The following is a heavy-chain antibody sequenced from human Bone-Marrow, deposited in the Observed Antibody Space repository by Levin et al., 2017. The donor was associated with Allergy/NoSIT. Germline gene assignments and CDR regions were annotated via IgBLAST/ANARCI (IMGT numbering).Heavy chain of an antibody. CDR1: GFTFNNYW. CDR3: VRLDNSGYFEY. Sequence: SCAASGFTFNNYWMTWVRQAPGKGLEWVANIKKDGSEKNYVDSVKGRFTISRDNAKDSQYLQMNSLRAEDTAVYYCVRLDNSGYFEYWGQGTLVTVSS. CDR2: IKKDGSEK. D-gene: IGHD3-22*01. J-gene: IGHJ4*02. V-gene: IGHV3-7*01.